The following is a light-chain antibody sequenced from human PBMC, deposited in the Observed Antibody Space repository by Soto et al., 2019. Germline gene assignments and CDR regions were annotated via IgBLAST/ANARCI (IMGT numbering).Light chain of an antibody. CDR1: QDINNY. Sequence: DIQLTQSPPSQSASVGDRVTITCQASQDINNYLHWYQQKPGKAPELLIYDASTLETGVPSRFSGSGSGKDFTFAISSLQPEDFATYYCQQYDNLPLTFGGGTKVEI. J-gene: IGKJ4*01. CDR3: QQYDNLPLT. CDR2: DAS. V-gene: IGKV1-33*01.